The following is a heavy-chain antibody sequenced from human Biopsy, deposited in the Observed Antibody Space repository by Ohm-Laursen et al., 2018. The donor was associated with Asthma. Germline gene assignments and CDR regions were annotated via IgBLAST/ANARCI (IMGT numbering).Heavy chain of an antibody. J-gene: IGHJ5*02. D-gene: IGHD3-9*01. CDR2: IYWDDYN. Sequence: TQTLTLTCSFSGFSLRTPGVGVGWIRQSPGKALEWLALIYWDDYNLFRPSLKRRLTITKDPSKNQVVLTMTKMDPVDSGTYYRALSQDSGFDDHSPSWFDPWGQGTLVTVSS. V-gene: IGHV2-5*02. CDR3: ALSQDSGFDDHSPSWFDP. CDR1: GFSLRTPGVG.